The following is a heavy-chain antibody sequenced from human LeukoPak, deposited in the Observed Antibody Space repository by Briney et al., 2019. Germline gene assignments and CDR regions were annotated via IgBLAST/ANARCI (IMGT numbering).Heavy chain of an antibody. J-gene: IGHJ5*02. V-gene: IGHV1-8*01. CDR2: MNPNSGNT. CDR1: GYTFTSYD. CDR3: ARVPSKRYCSGGSCKDNNWFDP. Sequence: ASVKVSCKASGYTFTSYDINWVRQATGQGLEWMGWMNPNSGNTGYAQKFQGRVTMTRNTSISTAYTELSSLRSEDTAVYYCARVPSKRYCSGGSCKDNNWFDPWGQETLVTVSS. D-gene: IGHD2-15*01.